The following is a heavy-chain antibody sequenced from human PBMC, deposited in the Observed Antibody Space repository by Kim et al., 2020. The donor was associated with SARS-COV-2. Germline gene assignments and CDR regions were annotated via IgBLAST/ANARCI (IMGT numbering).Heavy chain of an antibody. CDR2: ISSGGRTP. Sequence: GGSLRLSCAASGFTFSPYYMNWVRQAPGKGLEWVSSISSGGRTPYSAPAVRGLSTTSDDTANTPLYLQISRPATDTAAVYYSPERPPPLGGRFFGFDV. J-gene: IGHJ6*01. V-gene: IGHV3-11*01. D-gene: IGHD1-1*01. CDR1: GFTFSPYY. CDR3: PERPPPLGGRFFGFDV.